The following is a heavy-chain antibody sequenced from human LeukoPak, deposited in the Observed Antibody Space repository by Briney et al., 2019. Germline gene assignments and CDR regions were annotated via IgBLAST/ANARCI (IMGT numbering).Heavy chain of an antibody. Sequence: GRSLRLSCAASRFTFSSYGMHWVRQAPGKGLEWVAYIQYDGSNEQYADSVKGRFSISRDSSKNILYLQMNSLRAEDTAVYYCARLYRSSWYDFLNHFDYWGQGTLVTVSS. J-gene: IGHJ4*02. CDR3: ARLYRSSWYDFLNHFDY. V-gene: IGHV3-30*12. CDR2: IQYDGSNE. CDR1: RFTFSSYG. D-gene: IGHD6-13*01.